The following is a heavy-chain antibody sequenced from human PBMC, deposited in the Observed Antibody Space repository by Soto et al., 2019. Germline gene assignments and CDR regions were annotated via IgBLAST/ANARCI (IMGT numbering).Heavy chain of an antibody. J-gene: IGHJ6*02. CDR3: ARDGIAVAGSRDYYYGMDV. D-gene: IGHD6-19*01. CDR2: IYSGGST. V-gene: IGHV3-53*01. CDR1: GFTVSSNY. Sequence: GGSLRLSCAASGFTVSSNYMSWVRQAPGKGLEWVSVIYSGGSTYYADSVKGRFTISRDNSKNTLYLQMNSLRAEDTAVYYCARDGIAVAGSRDYYYGMDVWGQGTKVTFSS.